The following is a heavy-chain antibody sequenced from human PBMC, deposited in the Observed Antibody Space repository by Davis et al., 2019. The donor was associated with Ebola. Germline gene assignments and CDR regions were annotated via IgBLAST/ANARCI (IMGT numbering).Heavy chain of an antibody. CDR1: GYTFTSYA. V-gene: IGHV1-3*01. J-gene: IGHJ4*02. CDR2: INAGNGNT. D-gene: IGHD5-24*01. Sequence: AASVKVSCKASGYTFTSYAMHWVRQAPGQRLEWLGWINAGNGNTKYSQKFQGRVTITRDTSASTAYMGLSSLRSEDTAVYYCARGGELATIGFDYWGQGTLVTVSS. CDR3: ARGGELATIGFDY.